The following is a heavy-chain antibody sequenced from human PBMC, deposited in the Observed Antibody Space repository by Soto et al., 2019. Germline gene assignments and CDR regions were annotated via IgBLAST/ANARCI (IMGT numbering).Heavy chain of an antibody. CDR3: AIVYCSSTSLSTPHDGFDI. Sequence: SVHVSRKPSGSTFISYPIICVRQAPGQGLEWMGRIIPILGIANYAQKFQGRVTITADKSTSTAYMELSSLRSEDTAVYYCAIVYCSSTSLSTPHDGFDICGQGTMVTVSS. V-gene: IGHV1-69*02. CDR1: GSTFISYP. D-gene: IGHD2-2*01. J-gene: IGHJ3*02. CDR2: IIPILGIA.